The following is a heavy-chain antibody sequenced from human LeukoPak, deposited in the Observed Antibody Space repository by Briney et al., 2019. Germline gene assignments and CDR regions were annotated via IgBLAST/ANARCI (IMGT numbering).Heavy chain of an antibody. D-gene: IGHD3-10*01. V-gene: IGHV1-69*06. Sequence: ASVKVSCKASGGTFSSYAISWVRQAPGQGLEWMGGIIPTFGTANYAQKFQGRVTITADKSTSTAYMELSSLRSEDTAVYYCARDTGELSYYYYMDVWGKGTTVTVSS. CDR1: GGTFSSYA. CDR2: IIPTFGTA. CDR3: ARDTGELSYYYYMDV. J-gene: IGHJ6*03.